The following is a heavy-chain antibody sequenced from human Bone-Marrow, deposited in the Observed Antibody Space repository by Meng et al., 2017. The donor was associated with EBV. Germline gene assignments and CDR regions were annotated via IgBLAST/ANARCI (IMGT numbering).Heavy chain of an antibody. D-gene: IGHD3-10*01. CDR1: GYTFTSYA. CDR2: INAGNGNT. V-gene: IGHV1-3*01. Sequence: QVQLVQSGAEVKKPGASVKVSCKASGYTFTSYAMHWVRQAPGQRLEWMGWINAGNGNTKYSQKFQGRVTITRDTSASTAYMDLSSLRSEDTAVYYCARSPLWFGESNFDYWGQGTLVTVSS. CDR3: ARSPLWFGESNFDY. J-gene: IGHJ4*02.